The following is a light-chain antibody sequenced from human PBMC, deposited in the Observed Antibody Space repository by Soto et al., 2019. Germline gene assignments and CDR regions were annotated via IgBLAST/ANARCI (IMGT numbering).Light chain of an antibody. CDR1: SSNIGSNY. CDR2: SDN. CDR3: AAWDDTLSGYV. Sequence: QSVLTQPPSASGTPGQRVTISCSGSSSNIGSNYVFWYQHLPGMAPQLLIYSDNQWPSGVPDRFSGSKSGTSASLAISGLRSEDEADYYCAAWDDTLSGYVFGTGTKVTVL. V-gene: IGLV1-47*02. J-gene: IGLJ1*01.